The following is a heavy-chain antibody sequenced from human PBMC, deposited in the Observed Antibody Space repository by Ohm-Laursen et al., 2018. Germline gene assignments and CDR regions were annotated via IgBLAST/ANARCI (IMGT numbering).Heavy chain of an antibody. CDR3: ARGYYYAPN. J-gene: IGHJ4*02. D-gene: IGHD3-10*01. CDR1: GGSISTYF. Sequence: SETLSLTCTVSGGSISTYFWTWIRQPPGKGLEWIGYIFHSGSTNYNPSLKSRVTMSVDTSKNQFSLKLSSVTAADTAVYYCARGYYYAPNWGQGTLVTVSS. CDR2: IFHSGST. V-gene: IGHV4-59*01.